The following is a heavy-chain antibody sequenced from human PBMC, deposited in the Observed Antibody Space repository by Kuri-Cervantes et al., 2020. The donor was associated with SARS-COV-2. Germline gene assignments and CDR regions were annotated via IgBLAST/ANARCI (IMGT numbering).Heavy chain of an antibody. CDR1: GFNFNPYP. Sequence: GGSLRLTCAASGFNFNPYPMHWIRQPPGKGREWVAVISSDGTEKNYADAVKGRFTISRDNSKNTLYLQMNSLRTEDTAIYYCAKEGYYYDSTGSDWFDPWGQGTQVTISS. CDR2: ISSDGTEK. CDR3: AKEGYYYDSTGSDWFDP. D-gene: IGHD3-22*01. V-gene: IGHV3-30*01. J-gene: IGHJ5*02.